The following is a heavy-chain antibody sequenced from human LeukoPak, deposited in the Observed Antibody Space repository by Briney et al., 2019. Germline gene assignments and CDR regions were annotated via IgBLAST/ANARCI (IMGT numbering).Heavy chain of an antibody. J-gene: IGHJ4*02. CDR2: SYYSGRT. V-gene: IGHV4-59*12. CDR1: GGSISIFY. D-gene: IGHD6-13*01. Sequence: SETLSLTCSVSGGSISIFYWSWIRQPPGKGLEWIGYSYYSGRTNYNPSLKSRVAISVDTSKNQFSLKLSSVTAADTAVYYCARGAGYSSRNWGQGTLVTVSS. CDR3: ARGAGYSSRN.